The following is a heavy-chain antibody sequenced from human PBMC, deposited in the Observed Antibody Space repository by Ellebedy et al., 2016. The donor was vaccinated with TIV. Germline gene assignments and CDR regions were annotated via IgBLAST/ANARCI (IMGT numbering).Heavy chain of an antibody. CDR2: IEIDGSRT. Sequence: PGGSLRLSCAASGFTFSNYRMHRVRQAPGKGLVWVSRIEIDGSRTGYADSVEGRFTISRDNAKNTLYLQMNSLGAEDTAVYYCARDGGTLGRDWYFDLWGRGTLVTVSS. J-gene: IGHJ2*01. V-gene: IGHV3-74*01. CDR3: ARDGGTLGRDWYFDL. CDR1: GFTFSNYR. D-gene: IGHD4-23*01.